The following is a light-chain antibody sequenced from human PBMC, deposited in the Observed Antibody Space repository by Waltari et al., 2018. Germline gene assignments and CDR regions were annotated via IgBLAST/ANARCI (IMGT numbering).Light chain of an antibody. CDR1: GSNIGAGYD. V-gene: IGLV1-40*01. CDR2: GTS. J-gene: IGLJ3*02. Sequence: QSVLTQPPSVSGAPGQRVPIPCTGSGSNIGAGYDVPWYQQLPRAAPKLLIYGTSTRPLGVPDRFFGSKSGTSASLAITGLQAEDEADYYCQSYDTSLSVVFGGGTKLTVL. CDR3: QSYDTSLSVV.